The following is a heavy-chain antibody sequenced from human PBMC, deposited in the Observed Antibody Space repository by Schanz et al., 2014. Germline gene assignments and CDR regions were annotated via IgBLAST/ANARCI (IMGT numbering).Heavy chain of an antibody. CDR3: ARDRGYDFSFDP. Sequence: QVQLQESGPGLVKSSETLSLTCTVSGGSISSFYWGWIRQPAGKGLEWIGRIYTSGSTNYNPSLKSRFTLSLATSKNHFSLKLSFVTAADTAVYYCARDRGYDFSFDPWGQGTLVTVSS. CDR1: GGSISSFY. J-gene: IGHJ5*02. D-gene: IGHD3-3*01. CDR2: IYTSGST. V-gene: IGHV4-4*07.